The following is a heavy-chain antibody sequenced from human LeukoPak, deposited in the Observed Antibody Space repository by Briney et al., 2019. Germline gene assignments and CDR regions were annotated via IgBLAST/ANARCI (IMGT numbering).Heavy chain of an antibody. CDR2: INHSGST. V-gene: IGHV4-34*01. D-gene: IGHD4-23*01. CDR1: GGSFSGYY. CDR3: ARDPRMTTVVTPAG. Sequence: SETLSLTCAVYGGSFSGYYWSWIRQPPGKGLEWIGEINHSGSTNYNPSLKSRVTISVDTSKNQFSLKLSSVTAADTAVYYCARDPRMTTVVTPAGWGQGTLVTASS. J-gene: IGHJ4*02.